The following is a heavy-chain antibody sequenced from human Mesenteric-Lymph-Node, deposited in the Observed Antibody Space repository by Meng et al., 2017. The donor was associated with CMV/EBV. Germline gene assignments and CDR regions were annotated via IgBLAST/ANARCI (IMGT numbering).Heavy chain of an antibody. D-gene: IGHD6-6*01. CDR2: ISSGSTT. Sequence: GESLKISCAASGFTFSSYEMNWVRQAPGKGLEWVSYISSGSTTYYADSVKGRFTISRDSAKNSLYLQMNSLRAEDTAVYYCARDGVYSSSSTGPGGVDAFDIWGQGTMVTVSS. CDR1: GFTFSSYE. CDR3: ARDGVYSSSSTGPGGVDAFDI. V-gene: IGHV3-48*03. J-gene: IGHJ3*02.